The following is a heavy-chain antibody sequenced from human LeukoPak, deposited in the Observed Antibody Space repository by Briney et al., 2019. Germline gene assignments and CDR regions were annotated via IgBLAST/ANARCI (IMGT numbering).Heavy chain of an antibody. CDR3: GRWAAGTSGFDP. CDR2: IYYSGST. CDR1: GGSISSYY. J-gene: IGHJ5*02. Sequence: SETLSLTCTVSGGSISSYYWSWIRQPPGKGLEWIGYIYYSGSTNYNPSLKSRVTISVDTSKNQSSLKLSSVTAADTAVYYCGRWAAGTSGFDPWGQGTLVTVSS. V-gene: IGHV4-59*01. D-gene: IGHD6-13*01.